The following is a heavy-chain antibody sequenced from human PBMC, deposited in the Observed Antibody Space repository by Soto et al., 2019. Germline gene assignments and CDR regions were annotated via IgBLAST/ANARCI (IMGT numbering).Heavy chain of an antibody. CDR1: GFTFSDYY. CDR3: ARGLTTRAPAY. Sequence: GGSLRLSCVASGFTFSDYYMSWIRQAPGKGLEWVSYISSSSSYTNYADSVKGRFTISRDNAKNSLYLQMNSLRAEDTAVYYCARGLTTRAPAYWGQGTLVTVPQ. CDR2: ISSSSSYT. J-gene: IGHJ4*02. V-gene: IGHV3-11*06. D-gene: IGHD4-17*01.